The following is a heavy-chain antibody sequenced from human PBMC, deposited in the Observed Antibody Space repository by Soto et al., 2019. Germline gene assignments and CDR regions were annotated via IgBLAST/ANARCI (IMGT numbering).Heavy chain of an antibody. V-gene: IGHV3-33*01. CDR2: IWYDASKQ. CDR1: GFSFSFYG. Sequence: GGSLRLSCETSGFSFSFYGMHWVRQAPGKGLEWVAVIWYDASKQFYAASVEGRFTISRDNSKAILYLQMNSLRAEDTAVYYCAAWAEGATEVHWGQGTLVTVSS. CDR3: AAWAEGATEVH. D-gene: IGHD2-15*01. J-gene: IGHJ4*02.